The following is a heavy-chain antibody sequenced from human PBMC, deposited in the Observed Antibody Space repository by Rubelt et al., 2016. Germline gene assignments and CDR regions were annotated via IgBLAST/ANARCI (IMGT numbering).Heavy chain of an antibody. V-gene: IGHV4-30-4*07. CDR3: ARDGLHGSWYPYYYGMDV. D-gene: IGHD6-13*01. CDR2: IYYSGST. J-gene: IGHJ6*02. Sequence: GDIYYSGSTYYNPSLKSRVTISVDTSKNQFSLKLSSVTAADTAVYYCARDGLHGSWYPYYYGMDVWGQGTTVTVSS.